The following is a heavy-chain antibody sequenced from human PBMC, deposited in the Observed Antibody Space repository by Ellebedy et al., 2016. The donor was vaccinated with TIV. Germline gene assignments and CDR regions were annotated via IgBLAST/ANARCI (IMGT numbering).Heavy chain of an antibody. CDR3: AKDRGIVGARDAFDI. J-gene: IGHJ3*02. D-gene: IGHD1-26*01. CDR2: ISYDGSDE. CDR1: GFTFNSFG. V-gene: IGHV3-30*18. Sequence: PGGSLRLSCAASGFTFNSFGMHWVRQAPGKGLEWVAVISYDGSDEYYADPVRGRFTISRDNSKKTLYLQMNSLRAEDTALYYCAKDRGIVGARDAFDIWGQGTMVTVSS.